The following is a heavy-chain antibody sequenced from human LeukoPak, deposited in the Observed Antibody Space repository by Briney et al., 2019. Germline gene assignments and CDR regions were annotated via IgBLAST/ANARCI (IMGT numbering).Heavy chain of an antibody. CDR2: IVGSGGST. V-gene: IGHV3-23*01. D-gene: IGHD6-25*01. CDR3: ARDQRASYMDV. CDR1: GFTFSTYA. Sequence: PGGSLRLSCAASGFTFSTYAMGWVRQSPGKGLEWVSGIVGSGGSTEYADSVKGRFTISRDTAKNTLYLQMNSLRAEDTAVYYCARDQRASYMDVWGKGTTVTVSS. J-gene: IGHJ6*03.